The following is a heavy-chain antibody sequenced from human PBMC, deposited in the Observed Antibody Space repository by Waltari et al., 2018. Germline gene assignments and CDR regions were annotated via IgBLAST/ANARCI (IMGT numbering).Heavy chain of an antibody. CDR3: ARDGYDSSGYYCDY. D-gene: IGHD3-22*01. Sequence: QVQLVESGGGVVQPGGSLSLSCAAAGFTFSRYGMPWVRPAPGKGLEWVAVIGYDGSNKYYADSVKGRFTISRDNSKNTLYLQMNSLRAEDTAVYYCARDGYDSSGYYCDYWGQGTLVTVSS. J-gene: IGHJ4*02. V-gene: IGHV3-33*01. CDR2: IGYDGSNK. CDR1: GFTFSRYG.